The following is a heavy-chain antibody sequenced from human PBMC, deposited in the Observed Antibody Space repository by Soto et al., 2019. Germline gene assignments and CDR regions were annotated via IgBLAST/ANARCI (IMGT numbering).Heavy chain of an antibody. Sequence: DSVRVSCKAAGYTFTSYGISWVRQAPGQGLEWMGWISAYNGNTNYAQKLQGRVTMTTDTSTSTAYMELRSLRSDDTAVYYCARGLLVYINYHYYYYGMDFSGQGTFVSVSS. V-gene: IGHV1-18*04. CDR2: ISAYNGNT. CDR1: GYTFTSYG. CDR3: ARGLLVYINYHYYYYGMDF. D-gene: IGHD4-4*01. J-gene: IGHJ6*02.